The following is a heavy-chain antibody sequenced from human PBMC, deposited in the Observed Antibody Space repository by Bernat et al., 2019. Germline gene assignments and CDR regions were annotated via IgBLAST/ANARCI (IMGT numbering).Heavy chain of an antibody. V-gene: IGHV3-7*03. CDR1: GFIFSSSY. Sequence: EVQLVESGGGMVQPGGSLRLSCTVSGFIFSSSYMTWVRQAPGKGPEWVAIMNQDGREKTYVDSVKGRFSISRDNAKNSLYLQMSSLRVEDTALYYCARDPEWGALDIWGQGTMVTVSS. CDR2: MNQDGREK. J-gene: IGHJ3*02. D-gene: IGHD1-14*01. CDR3: ARDPEWGALDI.